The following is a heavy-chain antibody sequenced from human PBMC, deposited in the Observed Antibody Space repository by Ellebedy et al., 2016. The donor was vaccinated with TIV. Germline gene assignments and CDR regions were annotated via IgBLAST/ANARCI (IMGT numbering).Heavy chain of an antibody. J-gene: IGHJ4*02. V-gene: IGHV3-7*01. Sequence: GESLKISXAASGFTFSTYWMSWVRQAPGKGLEWVANIKQDGSEKYYVDSVKGRFTISRDNAKNSLYLQMNSLRAEDTAVYYCASVLHGSGSYLLDYWGQGTLVTVSS. CDR3: ASVLHGSGSYLLDY. CDR1: GFTFSTYW. CDR2: IKQDGSEK. D-gene: IGHD3-10*01.